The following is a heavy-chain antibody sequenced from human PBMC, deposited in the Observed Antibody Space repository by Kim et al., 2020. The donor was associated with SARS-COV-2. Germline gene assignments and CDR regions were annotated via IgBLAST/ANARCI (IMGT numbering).Heavy chain of an antibody. V-gene: IGHV3-21*01. CDR1: GFSFNIYA. J-gene: IGHJ6*02. Sequence: GGSLRLSCAASGFSFNIYAMNWVRQAPGKGLEWISSITSSGSKIHYAESVKRRFTISRDNAKNSLHLLITPLRVEDTGVYFCASDRDFGEYRYGMDVCG. CDR2: ITSSGSKI. D-gene: IGHD4-17*01. CDR3: ASDRDFGEYRYGMDV.